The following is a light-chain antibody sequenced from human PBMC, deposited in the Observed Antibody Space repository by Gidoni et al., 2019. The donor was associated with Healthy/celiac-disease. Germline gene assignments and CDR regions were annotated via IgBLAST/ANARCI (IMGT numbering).Light chain of an antibody. CDR1: QSVSSSY. Sequence: EIVLTQSPCTLSLSPGERATLSCRASQSVSSSYLARYHQKPGQAPRLLIYGASSRATGIPPRFSGSGSATDFTLTISSLEPADFAVYYCQQYGSSPEYTFGQGTKLEIK. CDR3: QQYGSSPEYT. V-gene: IGKV3-20*01. J-gene: IGKJ2*01. CDR2: GAS.